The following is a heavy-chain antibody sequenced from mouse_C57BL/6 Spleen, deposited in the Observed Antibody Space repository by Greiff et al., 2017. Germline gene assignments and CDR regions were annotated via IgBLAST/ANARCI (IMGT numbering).Heavy chain of an antibody. D-gene: IGHD2-12*01. CDR1: GFTFSDYG. J-gene: IGHJ4*01. V-gene: IGHV5-17*01. CDR2: ISSGSSTI. Sequence: EVKVVESGGGLVKPGGSLKLSCAASGFTFSDYGMHWVRQAPEKGLEWVAYISSGSSTIYYADTVKGRFTISRDNAKNTLFLQMTSLRSEDTAMYYCARQTGHSWIYYAMDYWCQGTSVTVSS. CDR3: ARQTGHSWIYYAMDY.